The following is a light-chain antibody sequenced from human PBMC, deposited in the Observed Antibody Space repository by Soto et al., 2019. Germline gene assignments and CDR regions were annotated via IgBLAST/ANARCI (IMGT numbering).Light chain of an antibody. CDR1: QSINNR. Sequence: IQMTQSPSTLSASIGDRVTITCRASQSINNRLAWYQQMPGKAPNLLIYDASSLQSGVPSRFSGSGSGPEFTLTISSLQPDDFATYYCQQYDTYPWTFGQGTKVDIK. J-gene: IGKJ1*01. CDR2: DAS. V-gene: IGKV1-5*01. CDR3: QQYDTYPWT.